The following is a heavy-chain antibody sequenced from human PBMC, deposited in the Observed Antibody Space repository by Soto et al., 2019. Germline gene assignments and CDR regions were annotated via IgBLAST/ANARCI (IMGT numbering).Heavy chain of an antibody. CDR3: AKVQGDSSGWYYYYYGMDV. CDR1: GFTFSSYG. V-gene: IGHV3-30*18. Sequence: QVQLVESGGGVVQPGRSLRLSCAASGFTFSSYGMHWVRQAPGKGLEWVAVISYDGSNKYYADSVKGRFTISRDNAKNTLYLQMNSLRAEDTAVYYCAKVQGDSSGWYYYYYGMDVWGQGTTVTVSS. D-gene: IGHD6-19*01. CDR2: ISYDGSNK. J-gene: IGHJ6*02.